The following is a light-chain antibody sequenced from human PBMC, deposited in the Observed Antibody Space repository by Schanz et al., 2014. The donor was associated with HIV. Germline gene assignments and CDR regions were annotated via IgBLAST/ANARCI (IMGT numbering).Light chain of an antibody. CDR1: RSDVGSYNL. CDR2: EVS. Sequence: QSALTQPASVSGSPGQSITISCTGTRSDVGSYNLVSWYQQHPGKAPKLMIYEVSKRPSGVPDRFSGSKSGNTASLTISGLQAEDEADYYCCSYAGSSTLVFGGGTKLTVL. J-gene: IGLJ2*01. V-gene: IGLV2-14*02. CDR3: CSYAGSSTLV.